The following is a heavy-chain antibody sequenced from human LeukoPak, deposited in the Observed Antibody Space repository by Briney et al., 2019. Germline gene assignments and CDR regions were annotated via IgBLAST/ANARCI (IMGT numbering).Heavy chain of an antibody. J-gene: IGHJ4*02. D-gene: IGHD3-22*01. V-gene: IGHV4-34*01. CDR2: INHSGST. CDR3: ARNFYASSGYYLDDFYFDF. Sequence: SETLSLTCAVYGGSFSGYYWSWIRQPPGKGLEWIGEINHSGSTNYNTSLKSRVTISVDTSTSQFSLKLISVTAAYTALYYCARNFYASSGYYLDDFYFDFWGQGTLVTVSS. CDR1: GGSFSGYY.